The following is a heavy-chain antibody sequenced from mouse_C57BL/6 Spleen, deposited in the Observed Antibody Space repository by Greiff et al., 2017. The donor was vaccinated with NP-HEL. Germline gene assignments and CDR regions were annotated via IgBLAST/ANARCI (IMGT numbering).Heavy chain of an antibody. CDR1: GYTFTSYW. CDR2: IDPNSGGT. V-gene: IGHV1-72*01. CDR3: ERGKGHRAHYYGSSFDY. J-gene: IGHJ2*01. D-gene: IGHD1-1*01. Sequence: VQLQQSGAELVKPGASVKLSCKASGYTFTSYWMHWVKQRPGRGLEWIGRIDPNSGGTKYNEKFKSKATLTVDKPSSTAYMQLSSLTSEDAAVYYCERGKGHRAHYYGSSFDYWGQGTTLTVSS.